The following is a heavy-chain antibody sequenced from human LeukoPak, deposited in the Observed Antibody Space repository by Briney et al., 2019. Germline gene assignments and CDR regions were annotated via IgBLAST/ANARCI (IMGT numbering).Heavy chain of an antibody. CDR2: ISYDGSNK. CDR3: AKESSTIQLWSNWFDP. J-gene: IGHJ5*02. CDR1: GFTFSNYG. V-gene: IGHV3-30*18. Sequence: GGSLRLSCAASGFTFSNYGMHWVRQAPGKGLEWVAVISYDGSNKYYADSVKGRFTISRDNSKNTLYLQMNSLRAEDTAVYYCAKESSTIQLWSNWFDPWGQGTLVTVSS. D-gene: IGHD5-18*01.